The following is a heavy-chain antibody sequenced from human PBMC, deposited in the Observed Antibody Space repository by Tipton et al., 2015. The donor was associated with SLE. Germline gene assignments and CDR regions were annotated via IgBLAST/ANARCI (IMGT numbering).Heavy chain of an antibody. CDR2: ISHSGST. CDR1: GGSFSGYY. V-gene: IGHV4-34*01. D-gene: IGHD5-12*01. Sequence: TLSLTCAVYGGSFSGYYWSWIRQPPGKGLEWIGEISHSGSTKYKPSLKSRVTISVDTSKNQFSLKLSSVTAADTAVYYCERALVATIPFDYWGQGTLVTVSS. J-gene: IGHJ4*02. CDR3: ERALVATIPFDY.